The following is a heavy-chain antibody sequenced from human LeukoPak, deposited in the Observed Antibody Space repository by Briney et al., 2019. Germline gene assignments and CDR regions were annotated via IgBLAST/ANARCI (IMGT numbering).Heavy chain of an antibody. J-gene: IGHJ4*02. CDR2: FDPEDGET. V-gene: IGHV1-24*01. D-gene: IGHD1-26*01. CDR1: GYTLTELS. CDR3: AKWSGWELLREGYFDY. Sequence: ASVKVSCKVSGYTLTELSMHWVRQAPGKGLEWMGGFDPEDGETIYAQKFQGRVTMTEDTSTDTAYMELSSLRSEDTAVYYCAKWSGWELLREGYFDYWGQGTLVTVSS.